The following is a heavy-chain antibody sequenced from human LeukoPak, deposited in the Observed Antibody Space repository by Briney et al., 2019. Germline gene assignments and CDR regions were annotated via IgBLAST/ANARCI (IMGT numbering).Heavy chain of an antibody. CDR2: MNPNSGNT. CDR1: GYTFTSYD. D-gene: IGHD2-21*02. V-gene: IGHV1-8*01. Sequence: ASVKVSCKASGYTFTSYDINWVRQAPGQGLEWMGWMNPNSGNTGYAQKFQGRVTMTRNTSISTAYMELSSLRSEDTAVYYCARGDCGGDCRPGLHFDYWGQGTLVTVSS. J-gene: IGHJ4*02. CDR3: ARGDCGGDCRPGLHFDY.